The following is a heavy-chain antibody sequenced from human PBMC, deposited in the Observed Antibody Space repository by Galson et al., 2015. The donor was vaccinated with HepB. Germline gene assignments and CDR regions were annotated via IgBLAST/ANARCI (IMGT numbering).Heavy chain of an antibody. V-gene: IGHV1-18*01. CDR3: ARDPRYYGSGSPIVYYGMDV. Sequence: SVKVSCKASGYTFTSYGISWVRQAPGQGLEWMGWISAYNGNTNYAQKLQGRVTMTTDTSTSTAYMELRSLRSDDTAVYYCARDPRYYGSGSPIVYYGMDVWGQGTTVTVSS. J-gene: IGHJ6*02. D-gene: IGHD3-10*01. CDR1: GYTFTSYG. CDR2: ISAYNGNT.